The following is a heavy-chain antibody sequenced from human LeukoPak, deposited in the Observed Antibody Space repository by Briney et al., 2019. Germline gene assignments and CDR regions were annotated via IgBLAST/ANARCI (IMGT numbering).Heavy chain of an antibody. V-gene: IGHV1-46*01. CDR2: INPSGSST. Sequence: GASVKVSCKASGYSFTSHYMHWVRQAPGQGLEWLGLINPSGSSTLYAQKFQGRITMTRDMSTTTDYMELSSLTYDDTAVYYCARGSPDNYDILTGYYIPYYYYYYMDVWGKGTTVTISS. J-gene: IGHJ6*03. D-gene: IGHD3-9*01. CDR3: ARGSPDNYDILTGYYIPYYYYYYMDV. CDR1: GYSFTSHY.